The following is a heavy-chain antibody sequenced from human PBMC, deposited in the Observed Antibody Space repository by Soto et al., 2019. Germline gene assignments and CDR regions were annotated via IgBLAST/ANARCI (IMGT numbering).Heavy chain of an antibody. CDR3: AASDSSGYYSDY. CDR2: IWYDGSNK. Sequence: GSLRLSCAASGFTFISYGIHFFRQAPGKGLEWVAVIWYDGSNKYYADSVKGRFTISRDNSKNTLYLQMNSLRAEDTAVYYCAASDSSGYYSDYWGQGTLVTVSS. D-gene: IGHD3-22*01. J-gene: IGHJ4*02. V-gene: IGHV3-33*01. CDR1: GFTFISYG.